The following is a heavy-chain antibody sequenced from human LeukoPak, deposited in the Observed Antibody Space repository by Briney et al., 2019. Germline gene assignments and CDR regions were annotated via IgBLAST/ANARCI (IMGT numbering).Heavy chain of an antibody. J-gene: IGHJ4*02. D-gene: IGHD2-15*01. V-gene: IGHV1-18*01. CDR3: AGLGYCSGGSCYLPDY. CDR2: VSAYADNT. Sequence: ASVKVSCKASGYNFFSYGITWVRQAPGQGLEWMGWVSAYADNTNYVQKFQGRVTITTDESTSTAYMELSSLRSEDTAVYYCAGLGYCSGGSCYLPDYWGQGTLVTVSS. CDR1: GYNFFSYG.